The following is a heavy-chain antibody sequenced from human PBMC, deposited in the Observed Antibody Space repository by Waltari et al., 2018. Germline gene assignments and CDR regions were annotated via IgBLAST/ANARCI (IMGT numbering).Heavy chain of an antibody. V-gene: IGHV3-23*03. CDR2: IYSGGST. Sequence: EVQLLESGGGLVQPGGSLRLSCAASGFTFSSYAMSWVRQAPGKGLEWVSVIYSGGSTYYADSVKGRFTISRDNSKNTLYLQMNSLRAEDTAVYYCAKDRWSGFDYWGQGTLVTVSS. J-gene: IGHJ4*02. D-gene: IGHD6-13*01. CDR3: AKDRWSGFDY. CDR1: GFTFSSYA.